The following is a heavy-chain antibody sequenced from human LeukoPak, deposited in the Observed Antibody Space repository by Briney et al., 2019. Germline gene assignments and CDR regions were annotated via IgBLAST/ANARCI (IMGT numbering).Heavy chain of an antibody. Sequence: SETLSLTCAVSGGSIGSGGYSWSWIRQPPGKGLEWIGYIYHSGSTYYNPSLKSRVTISVDRSKNQFSLKLSSVTAADTAVYYCARVSSAGGSGSSNFDYWGQGTLVTVSS. CDR2: IYHSGST. D-gene: IGHD3-10*01. CDR3: ARVSSAGGSGSSNFDY. V-gene: IGHV4-30-2*01. J-gene: IGHJ4*02. CDR1: GGSIGSGGYS.